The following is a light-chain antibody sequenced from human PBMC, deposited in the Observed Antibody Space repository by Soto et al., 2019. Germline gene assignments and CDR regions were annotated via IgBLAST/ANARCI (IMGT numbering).Light chain of an antibody. V-gene: IGKV1-27*01. CDR2: AAS. J-gene: IGKJ4*01. Sequence: DIQMTQSPSSLAASVGDRVTITCRASQAIRNYLAWYQQKPGKVPKLLISAASTLQTGVPSRFSGSGSGTDFTLTISSLQPEDAAVYYCQKYNSPAHTSGGGTTVEIK. CDR1: QAIRNY. CDR3: QKYNSPAHT.